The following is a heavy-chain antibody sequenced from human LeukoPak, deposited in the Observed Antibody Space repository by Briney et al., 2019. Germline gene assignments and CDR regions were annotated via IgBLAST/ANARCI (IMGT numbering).Heavy chain of an antibody. CDR2: INAYNGNT. J-gene: IGHJ4*02. D-gene: IGHD6-19*01. CDR3: ARVTVAGTSPSY. CDR1: GYSFTRYG. Sequence: ASVKVSCKASGYSFTRYGVGWVRQAPGQGLEWMGWINAYNGNTNYTQKFQGRVTMTTDTSTSTVYMELRSLKSDDTAVYYCARVTVAGTSPSYWGQGTLVTVSS. V-gene: IGHV1-18*01.